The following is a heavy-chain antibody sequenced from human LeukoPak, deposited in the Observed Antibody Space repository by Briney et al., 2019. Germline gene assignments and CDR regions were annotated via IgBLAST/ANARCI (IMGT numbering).Heavy chain of an antibody. Sequence: PPETLSLTCAVYGGSFSDYYWNWIRQPPGKGLEWIGEINHSGSTNYNPSLKSRVTISVDTSKNQFSLKLASVTAADTAVYYCARNLPIYYDSSGYFYFDFWGQGTLVTVSS. CDR3: ARNLPIYYDSSGYFYFDF. CDR2: INHSGST. V-gene: IGHV4-34*01. D-gene: IGHD3-22*01. J-gene: IGHJ4*02. CDR1: GGSFSDYY.